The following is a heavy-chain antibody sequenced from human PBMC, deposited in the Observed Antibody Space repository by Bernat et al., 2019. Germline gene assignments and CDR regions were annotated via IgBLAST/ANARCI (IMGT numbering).Heavy chain of an antibody. CDR2: ISYDGSNK. CDR3: AKDQLTGHLFNYYYYGMDV. V-gene: IGHV3-30*18. Sequence: QVQLVESGGGVVQPGRSLRLSCAASGFTFSSYGMHWVRQAPGKGLEWVAVISYDGSNKYYADSVKGRFTISRDNSKNTLYLQMNSLRAEDTAVYYCAKDQLTGHLFNYYYYGMDVWGKGTTVTVSS. D-gene: IGHD7-27*01. CDR1: GFTFSSYG. J-gene: IGHJ6*04.